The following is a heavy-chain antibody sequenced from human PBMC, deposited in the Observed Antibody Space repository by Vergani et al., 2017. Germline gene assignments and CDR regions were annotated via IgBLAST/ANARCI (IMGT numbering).Heavy chain of an antibody. Sequence: EVQLVESGGGLVKPGGSLRLSCAASGFTFSSYSMNWVRQAPGKGLEWVSSISSSSSYIYYADSVKGRFTISRDNAKNSLYLQMNRLRAEDTAVYYCARDALPVVPAAIFGDMRYYYYYMDVWGKGTTVTVSS. D-gene: IGHD2-2*02. CDR3: ARDALPVVPAAIFGDMRYYYYYMDV. J-gene: IGHJ6*03. V-gene: IGHV3-21*01. CDR2: ISSSSSYI. CDR1: GFTFSSYS.